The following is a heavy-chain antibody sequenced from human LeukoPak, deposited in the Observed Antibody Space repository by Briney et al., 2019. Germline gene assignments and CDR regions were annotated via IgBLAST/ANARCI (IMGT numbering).Heavy chain of an antibody. CDR2: IKQDGSEK. CDR1: GFTFSASW. CDR3: AGGFSGADF. Sequence: PGGSLRLSCAASGFTFSASWMTWVRQAPGKGLEWVANIKQDGSEKYYVDSVKGRLTISRDNAKSSLHLQMNSLRVEDTALYYCAGGFSGADFWGQGTLVTVSS. D-gene: IGHD1-26*01. V-gene: IGHV3-7*04. J-gene: IGHJ4*02.